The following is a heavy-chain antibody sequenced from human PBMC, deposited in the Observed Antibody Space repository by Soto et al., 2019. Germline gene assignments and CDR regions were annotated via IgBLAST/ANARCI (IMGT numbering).Heavy chain of an antibody. D-gene: IGHD3-22*01. CDR2: IWYDGSNK. J-gene: IGHJ3*02. Sequence: QVQLVESGGGVVQPGRSLRLSCAASGFTFSSYGMHWVRQAPGKGLEWVAVIWYDGSNKYYADSVKGRFTISRDNSKNTLYLHMNSLRAEDTAVYYCAGGTGRQWLYGAFDIWGQVTMVTVSS. V-gene: IGHV3-33*01. CDR3: AGGTGRQWLYGAFDI. CDR1: GFTFSSYG.